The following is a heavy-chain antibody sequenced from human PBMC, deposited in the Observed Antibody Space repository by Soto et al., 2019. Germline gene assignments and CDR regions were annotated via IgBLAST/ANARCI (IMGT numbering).Heavy chain of an antibody. CDR3: ARHGAYSTSVYYHYGMDV. D-gene: IGHD6-13*01. V-gene: IGHV4-39*01. CDR1: GGALNSTVYY. J-gene: IGHJ6*01. Sequence: PPETLSLTCIFSGGALNSTVYYWGWIRQPPGKGLEWIGSSNYGGPTYYSPPLQSRVTISLDTAKNHFSLNLRSVTAADTAVYYCARHGAYSTSVYYHYGMDVWGQGTPVTLSS. CDR2: SNYGGPT.